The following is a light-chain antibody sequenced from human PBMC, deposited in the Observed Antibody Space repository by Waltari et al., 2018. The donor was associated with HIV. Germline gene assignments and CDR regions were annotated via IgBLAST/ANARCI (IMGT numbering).Light chain of an antibody. J-gene: IGLJ3*02. CDR3: SSWDDRLNGQGV. CDR2: NDN. CDR1: RSNIGSNT. Sequence: QSVLTQPPSASGTPGQRVTISCSGTRSNIGSNTVNWYQLLPGTAPKLLIYNDNERPSGGPGLFSGPRSGASASLAISGLQPEDEADYYCSSWDDRLNGQGVFGGGTKLTVL. V-gene: IGLV1-44*01.